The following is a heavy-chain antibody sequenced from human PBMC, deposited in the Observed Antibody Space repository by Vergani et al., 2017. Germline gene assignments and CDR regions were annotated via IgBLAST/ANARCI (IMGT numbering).Heavy chain of an antibody. CDR1: GFIFSQFG. Sequence: QVQLVESGGGVVQPGGSLRLSCAASGFIFSQFGIHWIRQGPGKGLEFVAFIQFDGSNQYYADSVKGRFTLSRDFSKNTLYLQMNSLRTDDTATYYCAKHFRGWGIDYWGQGTQVIVSS. V-gene: IGHV3-30*02. J-gene: IGHJ4*02. CDR2: IQFDGSNQ. D-gene: IGHD3-16*01. CDR3: AKHFRGWGIDY.